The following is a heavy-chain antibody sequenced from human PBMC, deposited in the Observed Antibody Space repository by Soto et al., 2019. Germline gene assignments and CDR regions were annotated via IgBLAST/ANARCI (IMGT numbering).Heavy chain of an antibody. CDR1: GGTFSSYA. Sequence: GASVKVSCKASGGTFSSYAISWVRQAPGQGLEWMGGIIPIFGTANYAQKFQGRVTITADESTSTAYMELSSLRSEDTAVYYCARDLITGTYRDPYYYGMDVWGQGTTVTVSS. CDR3: ARDLITGTYRDPYYYGMDV. CDR2: IIPIFGTA. D-gene: IGHD1-20*01. J-gene: IGHJ6*02. V-gene: IGHV1-69*13.